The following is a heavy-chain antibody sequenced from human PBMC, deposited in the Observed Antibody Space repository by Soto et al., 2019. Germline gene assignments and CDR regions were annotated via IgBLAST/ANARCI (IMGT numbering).Heavy chain of an antibody. CDR3: ARVSGLLAFDF. CDR2: IYTGGTP. J-gene: IGHJ4*02. V-gene: IGHV3-53*01. CDR1: GFTISNYY. Sequence: HPGGSLRLSCAASGFTISNYYIAWVRQAPGQGLGWLSMIYTGGTPYYADSVRGRFTISRDTSKNTVYLQMNSLRVEDTAVYYCARVSGLLAFDFWGQGALVTVSS.